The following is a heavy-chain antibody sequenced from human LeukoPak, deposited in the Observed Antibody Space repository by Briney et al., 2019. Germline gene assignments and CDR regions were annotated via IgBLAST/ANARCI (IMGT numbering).Heavy chain of an antibody. CDR1: GGTFSSYA. D-gene: IGHD3-3*01. CDR3: ATSPITIFGVVISSY. V-gene: IGHV1-69*06. CDR2: IIPIFGTA. J-gene: IGHJ4*02. Sequence: SVKVSCKAPGGTFSSYAISWVRQAPGQGLEWRGGIIPIFGTANYAQKFQGRGTITADKSTSTAYMELSSLRSEDTAVYYCATSPITIFGVVISSYWGQGTLVTVSS.